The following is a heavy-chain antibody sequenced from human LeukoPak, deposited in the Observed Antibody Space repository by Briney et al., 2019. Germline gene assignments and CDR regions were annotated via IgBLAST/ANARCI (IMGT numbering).Heavy chain of an antibody. D-gene: IGHD6-19*01. J-gene: IGHJ4*02. Sequence: GGSLGLSCAASGFTFSSYGMHWVRQAPGKGLEWVAVIWYDGSNKYYADSVKGRFTISRDNSKNTLYLQMNSLRAEDTAVYYCARARRYSSGSNTLDYWGQGTLVTVSS. CDR2: IWYDGSNK. CDR1: GFTFSSYG. V-gene: IGHV3-33*01. CDR3: ARARRYSSGSNTLDY.